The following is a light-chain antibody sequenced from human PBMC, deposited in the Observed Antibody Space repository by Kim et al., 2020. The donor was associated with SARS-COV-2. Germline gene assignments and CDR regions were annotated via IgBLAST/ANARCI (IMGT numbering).Light chain of an antibody. CDR1: SSNIGSNY. Sequence: GQRVTISCSGSSSNIGSNYVYWYQQLPGTAPKLLIYWNNQRPPGVPDRFSGSKSGTSASLAISGLRSEDEADYYCAAWDDSLSGVLFGGGTQLTVL. CDR2: WNN. V-gene: IGLV1-47*01. J-gene: IGLJ2*01. CDR3: AAWDDSLSGVL.